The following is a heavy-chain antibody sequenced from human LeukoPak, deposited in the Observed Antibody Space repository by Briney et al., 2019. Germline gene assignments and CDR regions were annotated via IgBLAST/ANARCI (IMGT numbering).Heavy chain of an antibody. Sequence: SQTLSLTCTVSGDSISSGGYYWSWIRQHPGKGLEWIGYIYYSGSTYYHPSLKSRVTISVDTSKNQFSLKLSSVTAADTAVYYCARAKTSYGDCLDYWGQGTLVTVSS. V-gene: IGHV4-31*03. J-gene: IGHJ4*02. D-gene: IGHD4-17*01. CDR1: GDSISSGGYY. CDR3: ARAKTSYGDCLDY. CDR2: IYYSGST.